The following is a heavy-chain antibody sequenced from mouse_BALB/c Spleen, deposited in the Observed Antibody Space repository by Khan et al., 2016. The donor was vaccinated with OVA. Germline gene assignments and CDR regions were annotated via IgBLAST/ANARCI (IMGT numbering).Heavy chain of an antibody. D-gene: IGHD2-13*01. CDR2: IDPFSGGT. CDR1: GYSFTSYY. V-gene: IGHV1S135*01. CDR3: TRHGDIAWFTY. Sequence: VQLQQSGPELMKPGASVKISCKASGYSFTSYYIHWVMQSHGTSLEWIGYIDPFSGGTNYNQKFKGKATLTVDTSSSTSYIHLSNLTSEDSAVYYCTRHGDIAWFTYWGQGTLVTVSA. J-gene: IGHJ3*01.